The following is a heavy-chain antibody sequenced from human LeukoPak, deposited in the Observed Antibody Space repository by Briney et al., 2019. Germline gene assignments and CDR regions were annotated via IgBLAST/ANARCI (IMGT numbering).Heavy chain of an antibody. CDR3: GRPNPDSSGYYGSFDP. Sequence: PSETLSLTCTVSGGSISSGGYYWSWIRQPPGKGLEWIGSIYHSETTYYNPSLKSRVIISVDTSKNQFSLKLNSVTAADTAVYYCGRPNPDSSGYYGSFDPWGQGILVTVSS. V-gene: IGHV4-39*01. J-gene: IGHJ5*02. CDR1: GGSISSGGYY. CDR2: IYHSETT. D-gene: IGHD3-22*01.